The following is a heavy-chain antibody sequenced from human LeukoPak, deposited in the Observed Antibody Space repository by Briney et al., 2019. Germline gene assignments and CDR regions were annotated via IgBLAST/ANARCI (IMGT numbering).Heavy chain of an antibody. V-gene: IGHV1-58*02. Sequence: ASVKVSCKASGFTVTSSAMQWGRQARGQRLEWIGWIVVGSGNTHYAQKFQERVTITRDMSTSTAYMELSSLRSEDTAVYYCAAGDTVTTSWGQGTLVTVSS. D-gene: IGHD4-11*01. CDR1: GFTVTSSA. J-gene: IGHJ4*02. CDR2: IVVGSGNT. CDR3: AAGDTVTTS.